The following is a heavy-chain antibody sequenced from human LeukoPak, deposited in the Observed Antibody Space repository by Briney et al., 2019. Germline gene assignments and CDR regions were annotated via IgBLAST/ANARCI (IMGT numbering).Heavy chain of an antibody. CDR1: GYTFTTYD. J-gene: IGHJ3*02. Sequence: GASVKVSCKASGYTFTTYDLIWVRQAPGQGLEWMGWISPYNGKTNSAQKFQGRVAMTRDTSSSTAYMELSSLRSADTAVYYCASEYKYDSSGANAFDIWGQGTMVTVSS. D-gene: IGHD3-22*01. V-gene: IGHV1-18*04. CDR2: ISPYNGKT. CDR3: ASEYKYDSSGANAFDI.